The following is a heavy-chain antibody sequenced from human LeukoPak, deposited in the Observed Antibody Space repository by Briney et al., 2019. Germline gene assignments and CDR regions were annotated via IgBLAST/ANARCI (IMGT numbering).Heavy chain of an antibody. V-gene: IGHV1-2*02. CDR1: GYTFTGYH. CDR3: ARGGSRTMFGLPSGDDAFDV. CDR2: INPNNGGT. Sequence: ASVKVSCKASGYTFTGYHMHWVRQAPGQGLEWMGWINPNNGGTNFAQTFQGRITMTRDTSISTAYMELSRLRSDDTAVYYCARGGSRTMFGLPSGDDAFDVWGQGTWVTVSS. J-gene: IGHJ3*01. D-gene: IGHD3-3*01.